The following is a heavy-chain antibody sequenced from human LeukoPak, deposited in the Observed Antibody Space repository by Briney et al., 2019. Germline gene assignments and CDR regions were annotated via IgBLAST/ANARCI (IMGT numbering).Heavy chain of an antibody. Sequence: GGSLRLSCAASGFTFSSFAMHWVRQAPGKGLECVAIMSYDGNNKYYADSVKGRFTISRDNSKNTMFLEMNSLRAEDTAVYYCAKGSKAVLFTRDHYMDVWGKGTTVTISS. V-gene: IGHV3-30*04. CDR2: MSYDGNNK. CDR3: AKGSKAVLFTRDHYMDV. D-gene: IGHD6-19*01. J-gene: IGHJ6*03. CDR1: GFTFSSFA.